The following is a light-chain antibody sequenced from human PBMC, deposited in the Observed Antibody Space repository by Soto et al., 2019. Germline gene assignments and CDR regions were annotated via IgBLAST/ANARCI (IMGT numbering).Light chain of an antibody. CDR3: QQYDNRPL. V-gene: IGKV1-33*01. J-gene: IGKJ5*01. Sequence: EIPMTQYPSSVSAFVGDRVTITCRASQAISTWLAWYQHKPGKAPXLLIYDASNLETGVPSRFAGGGSETDFTLTISSLLPEDIATYYCQQYDNRPLFGQGTRRE. CDR2: DAS. CDR1: QAISTW.